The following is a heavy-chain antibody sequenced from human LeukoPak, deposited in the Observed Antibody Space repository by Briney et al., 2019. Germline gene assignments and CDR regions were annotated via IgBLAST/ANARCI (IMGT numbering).Heavy chain of an antibody. Sequence: GGSLRLSCAVSGVTVSTNYMGWVRQAPGKGLERVSVIYADGGGGGTYYADSVKGRFTISRDNSRNTLYLQMSNLRADDTAMYYCSRDRSRGYSFTWGQGTLVTVS. CDR1: GVTVSTNY. D-gene: IGHD5-12*01. J-gene: IGHJ5*02. CDR3: SRDRSRGYSFT. V-gene: IGHV3-53*01. CDR2: IYADGGGGGT.